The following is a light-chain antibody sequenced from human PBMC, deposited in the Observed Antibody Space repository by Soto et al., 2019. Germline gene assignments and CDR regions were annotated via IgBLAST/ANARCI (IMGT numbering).Light chain of an antibody. CDR2: KAS. CDR3: HQYNDYPLT. J-gene: IGKJ1*01. V-gene: IGKV1-5*03. CDR1: QSIGSL. Sequence: DIQMTQSPSTLSASIGDRVTITCRASQSIGSLLAWYQQKPGKAPKFLIYKASILESGVPSRFSGSGSGTEFTLTISSLQPDDFATYYCHQYNDYPLTFGQGTKVEIK.